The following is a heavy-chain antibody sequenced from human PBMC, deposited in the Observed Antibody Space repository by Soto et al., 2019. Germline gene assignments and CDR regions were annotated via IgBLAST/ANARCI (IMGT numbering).Heavy chain of an antibody. D-gene: IGHD6-13*01. CDR1: GYTFTSHG. V-gene: IGHV1-18*04. CDR3: ARVEAAAGTWWFDP. CDR2: ISAYNGNT. Sequence: ASVKVSCKASGYTFTSHGISWVRQAPGQGLEWMGWISAYNGNTNYAQKLQGRVTMTTDTSTSTAYMELRSLRSDDTAVYYCARVEAAAGTWWFDPWGQGTLVTVSS. J-gene: IGHJ5*02.